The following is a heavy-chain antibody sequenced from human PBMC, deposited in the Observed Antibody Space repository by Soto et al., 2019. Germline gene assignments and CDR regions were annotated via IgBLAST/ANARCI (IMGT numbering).Heavy chain of an antibody. J-gene: IGHJ4*02. D-gene: IGHD2-21*02. CDR2: IYYSGST. Sequence: PSETLSLTCTVSGGSISSSSYYWGWIRQPPGKGLEWIGSIYYSGSTYYNPSLKSRVTISVDTSKNQFSLKLSSVTAADTAVYYCARSLAYCGGDCYSGIDYWGQGTLVTVSS. CDR3: ARSLAYCGGDCYSGIDY. CDR1: GGSISSSSYY. V-gene: IGHV4-39*01.